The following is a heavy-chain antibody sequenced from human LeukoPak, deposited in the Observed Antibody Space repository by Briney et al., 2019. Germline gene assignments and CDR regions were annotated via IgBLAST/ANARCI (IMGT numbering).Heavy chain of an antibody. CDR1: GDSVSRNSAA. Sequence: SQTLSLTCAISGDSVSRNSAAWNWIRQSPSRGLEWRGRTYYRSKWSNDYALSVKGRITINPDTAKNQFSLQLKYVTPEDTAVYYCARIVGQQRDSWGQGTLVTVSS. D-gene: IGHD6-13*01. J-gene: IGHJ4*02. CDR3: ARIVGQQRDS. CDR2: TYYRSKWSN. V-gene: IGHV6-1*01.